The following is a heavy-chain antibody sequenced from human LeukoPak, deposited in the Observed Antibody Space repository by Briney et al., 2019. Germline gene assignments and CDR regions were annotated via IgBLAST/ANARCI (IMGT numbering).Heavy chain of an antibody. J-gene: IGHJ4*02. CDR3: ATLTGGVTASDY. D-gene: IGHD3-16*01. V-gene: IGHV1-24*01. Sequence: GSSVKVSCKASGGTFSSYAISWVRQAPGKGLEWMGGFDPEDGETIYAQKFQGRVTMTEDTSTDTAYMELSSLRSEDTAVYYCATLTGGVTASDYWGQGTLVTVSS. CDR1: GGTFSSYA. CDR2: FDPEDGET.